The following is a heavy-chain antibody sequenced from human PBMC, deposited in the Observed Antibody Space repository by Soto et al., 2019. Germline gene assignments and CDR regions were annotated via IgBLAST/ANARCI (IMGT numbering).Heavy chain of an antibody. Sequence: EVQLVESGGGLVQPGGSLRLSCAASGFTFSNHWMHWVRQAPGKGLIWVSRMNSDGSSTTYADSVKGRFTISRDNAKNTLYLQMNSLRAEDTAVYYCARDTHYYDTSNYYRTYGMDVWGQGTA. V-gene: IGHV3-74*01. CDR3: ARDTHYYDTSNYYRTYGMDV. CDR1: GFTFSNHW. D-gene: IGHD3-22*01. CDR2: MNSDGSST. J-gene: IGHJ6*02.